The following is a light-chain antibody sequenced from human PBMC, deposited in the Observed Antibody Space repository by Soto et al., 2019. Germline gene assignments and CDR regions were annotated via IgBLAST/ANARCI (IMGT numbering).Light chain of an antibody. CDR2: SAS. Sequence: DIQMTQSXXXXXXSVGDRVTITCRASQGIRNDLGWYQQKPGMAPKRLIYSASTLHGGVPSRFSGSASGTEFTLTISSLQPEDFATYYCLQHFMYPLTFGGGTKVEIK. CDR3: LQHFMYPLT. CDR1: QGIRND. V-gene: IGKV1-17*01. J-gene: IGKJ4*01.